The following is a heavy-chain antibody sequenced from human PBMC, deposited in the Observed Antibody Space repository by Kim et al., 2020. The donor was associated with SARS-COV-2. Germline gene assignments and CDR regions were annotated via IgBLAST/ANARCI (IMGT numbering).Heavy chain of an antibody. V-gene: IGHV3-30*18. CDR3: AKDLGSRYAPGGTYYYDY. Sequence: GGSLRLSCAASGFTFSSYGMHWVRQAPGKGLEWVAVISYDGSNKYYADSVKGRFTISRDNSKNTLYLQMNSLRAEDTAVYYCAKDLGSRYAPGGTYYYDYWGQGTLVTVSS. CDR2: ISYDGSNK. J-gene: IGHJ4*02. CDR1: GFTFSSYG. D-gene: IGHD2-2*01.